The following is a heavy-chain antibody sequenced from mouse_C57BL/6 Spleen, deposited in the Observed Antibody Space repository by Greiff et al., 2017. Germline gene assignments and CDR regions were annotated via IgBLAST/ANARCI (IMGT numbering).Heavy chain of an antibody. CDR3: ATRELLRSWFAY. Sequence: VQLQQPGAELVRPGASVKLSCTASGFNIKDYYMHWVKQRPEQGLEWIGRIDPEDGDTHYAPKFQGKATLTADTSSSTAYLQLSSLTSEDTAVYYCATRELLRSWFAYWGQGTLVTVSA. CDR2: IDPEDGDT. D-gene: IGHD1-1*01. J-gene: IGHJ3*01. CDR1: GFNIKDYY. V-gene: IGHV14-1*01.